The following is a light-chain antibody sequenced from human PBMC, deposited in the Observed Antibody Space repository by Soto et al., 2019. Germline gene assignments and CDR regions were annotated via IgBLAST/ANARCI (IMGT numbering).Light chain of an antibody. CDR3: SSYADRNNLV. CDR1: SSDVGGYNY. V-gene: IGLV2-8*01. CDR2: EVS. J-gene: IGLJ2*01. Sequence: QSVLTQPPSASGSPGQSVTISCTGTSSDVGGYNYVSWYQQHPGKAPKLMIYEVSKRPSGVPDRFSGSKSGNTASLTVSGLQAEDEADYYCSSYADRNNLVFGGGTKLTVL.